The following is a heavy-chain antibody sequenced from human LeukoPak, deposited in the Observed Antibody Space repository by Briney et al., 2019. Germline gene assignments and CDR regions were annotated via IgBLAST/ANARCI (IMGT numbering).Heavy chain of an antibody. CDR1: GYTFTSYG. Sequence: ASVKVSCKASGYTFTSYGISWVRQAPGQGLEWMGWISAYNGNTNYAQKLQGRVTMTTDTSTSTAYMELRSLRSDDTAVYYCARKPSYDFWSGYYYYYYYMDVWGKGTTVTVSS. CDR2: ISAYNGNT. J-gene: IGHJ6*03. CDR3: ARKPSYDFWSGYYYYYYYMDV. D-gene: IGHD3-3*01. V-gene: IGHV1-18*01.